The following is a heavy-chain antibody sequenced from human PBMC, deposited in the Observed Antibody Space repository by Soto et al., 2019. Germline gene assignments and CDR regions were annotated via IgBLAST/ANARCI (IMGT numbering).Heavy chain of an antibody. D-gene: IGHD2-15*01. V-gene: IGHV3-23*01. CDR3: AKRQGTGLAAKNFDF. CDR2: ISDGGDLI. Sequence: QPXGSLRLSCSASGFPFSNHAMSWVRQAPGKGLEWVSGISDGGDLIYYADSVKGRFSMSRDNSENMLYLQMTNLRAEDTAIYFCAKRQGTGLAAKNFDFWGQGTLVTVSS. CDR1: GFPFSNHA. J-gene: IGHJ4*02.